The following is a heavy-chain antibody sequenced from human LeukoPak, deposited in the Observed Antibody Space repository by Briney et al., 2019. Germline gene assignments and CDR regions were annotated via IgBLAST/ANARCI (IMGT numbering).Heavy chain of an antibody. V-gene: IGHV6-1*01. CDR2: TYYRSQWFT. CDR3: ARGTGNYVD. Sequence: SQTLSLTFAISGESVSSNTASWTWIRQSPSRGLEWLGKTYYRSQWFTHYAVSVKSRIAINPDTSKNQFSLQLNSVTPEDTAVYYCARGTGNYVDWGQGTLVTVSS. D-gene: IGHD1-7*01. J-gene: IGHJ4*02. CDR1: GESVSSNTAS.